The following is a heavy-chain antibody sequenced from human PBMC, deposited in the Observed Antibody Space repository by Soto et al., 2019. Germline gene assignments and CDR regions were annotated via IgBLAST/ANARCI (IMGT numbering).Heavy chain of an antibody. CDR3: AKGGRYCSSTSCKHLRYYYYYGMDV. Sequence: TGGSLRLSCAASGFTFSSYAMSWVRQAPGKGLEWVSAISGSGGSTYYADSVKGRFTISRDNSKNTLYLQMNSLRAEDTAVYYCAKGGRYCSSTSCKHLRYYYYYGMDVWGQGTTVTVSS. CDR1: GFTFSSYA. D-gene: IGHD2-2*01. V-gene: IGHV3-23*01. J-gene: IGHJ6*02. CDR2: ISGSGGST.